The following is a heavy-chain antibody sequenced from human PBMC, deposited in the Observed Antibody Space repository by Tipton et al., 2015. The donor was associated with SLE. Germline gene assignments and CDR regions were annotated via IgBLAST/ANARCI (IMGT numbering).Heavy chain of an antibody. CDR3: ARGGLYETSAYSVGFDI. J-gene: IGHJ3*02. CDR1: GGSISIGSYY. D-gene: IGHD3-22*01. V-gene: IGHV4-61*02. Sequence: TLSLTCSVSGGSISIGSYYWSWLRPPPGKGLEWIGRIYNTGSTNYKSSLQSRVTISLDTSSNQFSLRLHSVTVADTAVYYCARGGLYETSAYSVGFDIWGQGTLVTVSP. CDR2: IYNTGST.